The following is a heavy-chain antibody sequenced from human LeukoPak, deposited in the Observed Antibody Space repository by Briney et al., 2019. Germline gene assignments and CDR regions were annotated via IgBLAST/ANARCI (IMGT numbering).Heavy chain of an antibody. CDR2: ISGRGDST. V-gene: IGHV3-23*01. CDR1: GFTFSSHG. Sequence: GGSLRLSCAVSGFTFSSHGMSWVRQAPGKGLEWVSAISGRGDSTYYADSGKGRFTISRDNSKNTLYLQVSSLRAEYTAVYYCAKDGLSTAIAGYYFDYWGQGTLVTVSS. CDR3: AKDGLSTAIAGYYFDY. D-gene: IGHD4-11*01. J-gene: IGHJ4*02.